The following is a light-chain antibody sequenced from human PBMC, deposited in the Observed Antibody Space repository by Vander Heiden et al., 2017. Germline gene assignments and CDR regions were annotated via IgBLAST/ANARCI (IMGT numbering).Light chain of an antibody. J-gene: IGKJ3*01. CDR2: GAS. Sequence: DIQMTQSPSSLSASVGDRVTITCRASPSISSHLNWYQQKPGKAPKLLMYGASSLQSGVPSRFSGSGSGTEFTLTISSLQPEDFATYYCQQSFRSPHTFGHGTKVDIK. CDR1: PSISSH. V-gene: IGKV1-39*01. CDR3: QQSFRSPHT.